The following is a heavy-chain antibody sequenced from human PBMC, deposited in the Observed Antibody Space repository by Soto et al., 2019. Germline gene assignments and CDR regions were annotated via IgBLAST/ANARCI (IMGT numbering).Heavy chain of an antibody. Sequence: PVGSLRLSCAASGFTFNTYGIHWVRQAPGKGLEWVAVISSDGSTKYYADSVKGRFTISRDNSKNTVYLQMNSLRREDTAVYYCARDGDYDVLTGYPPGYTYATDVWGQGTTVTVFS. CDR1: GFTFNTYG. CDR2: ISSDGSTK. CDR3: ARDGDYDVLTGYPPGYTYATDV. V-gene: IGHV3-30-3*01. D-gene: IGHD3-9*01. J-gene: IGHJ6*02.